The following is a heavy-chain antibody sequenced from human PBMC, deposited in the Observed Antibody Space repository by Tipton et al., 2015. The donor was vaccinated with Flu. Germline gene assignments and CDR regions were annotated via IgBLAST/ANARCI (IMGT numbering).Heavy chain of an antibody. CDR1: GFTFSSYE. V-gene: IGHV3-48*03. D-gene: IGHD4/OR15-4a*01. J-gene: IGHJ4*02. Sequence: SLRLSCAASGFTFSSYEMNWVCQAPGKGLEWVSYISGSGSTIYYADSVKGRFTISRDNAKNSLYLQMNSLRAEDTAVYYCARDIIGDYGGDWGQGTLVTVSS. CDR2: ISGSGSTI. CDR3: ARDIIGDYGGD.